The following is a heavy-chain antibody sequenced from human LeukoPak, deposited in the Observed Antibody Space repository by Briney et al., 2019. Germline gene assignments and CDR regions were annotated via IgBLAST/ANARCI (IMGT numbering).Heavy chain of an antibody. D-gene: IGHD3-3*01. CDR3: ARAGYDFWSGYYSGYYYYGMDV. J-gene: IGHJ6*02. V-gene: IGHV1-18*01. CDR2: ISAYNGNT. CDR1: GYTFTSYG. Sequence: ASVKVSCTASGYTFTSYGISWVRQAPGQGLEWMGWISAYNGNTNYAQKLQGRVTMTTDTSTSTAYMELRSLRSDDTAVYYCARAGYDFWSGYYSGYYYYGMDVWGQGTTVTVSS.